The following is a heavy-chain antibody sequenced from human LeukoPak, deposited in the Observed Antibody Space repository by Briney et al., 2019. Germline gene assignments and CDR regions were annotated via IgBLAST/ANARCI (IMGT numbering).Heavy chain of an antibody. J-gene: IGHJ4*02. CDR2: IKGDGSST. Sequence: GGSLRLSCATSGFTFRYYWMHWVRQVPGKGLVWVSRIKGDGSSTRIADSVKGRFTISRDNAKNTLYLQMNSLRAEDTAVYYCARDFYFDWPYLFDYWGQGTLVTVSS. CDR3: ARDFYFDWPYLFDY. V-gene: IGHV3-74*01. CDR1: GFTFRYYW. D-gene: IGHD3-9*01.